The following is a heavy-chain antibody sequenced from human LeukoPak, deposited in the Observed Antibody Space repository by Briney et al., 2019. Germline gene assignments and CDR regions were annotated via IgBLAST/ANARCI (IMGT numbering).Heavy chain of an antibody. V-gene: IGHV3-7*03. CDR2: TREDGSEK. J-gene: IGHJ4*02. D-gene: IGHD2-21*01. CDR3: ARDCGGDCYPAD. CDR1: GFTFSTYW. Sequence: PGGSLRLSCTASGFTFSTYWMSWVRQAPGKGLEWVANTREDGSEKYYVDSVKGRFTISRDNAKNSLYLQMNSLRAEDTAVYYCARDCGGDCYPADWGQGTLVTVSS.